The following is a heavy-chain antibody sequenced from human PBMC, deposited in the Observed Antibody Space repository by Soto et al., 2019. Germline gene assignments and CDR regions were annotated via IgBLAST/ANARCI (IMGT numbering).Heavy chain of an antibody. J-gene: IGHJ4*02. D-gene: IGHD1-7*01. V-gene: IGHV1-2*04. CDR1: GYTFTGYY. CDR2: INPNSGGT. CDR3: ARVHVSGTTVDY. Sequence: QVQLVQSGAEVKKPGASVTVSCKASGYTFTGYYMHWVRQAPGPGREWMGWINPNSGGTNYAQKFQGWVTMTRDPSNSTAYMELSRLRADDTAVYYCARVHVSGTTVDYWGQGTLVTVSS.